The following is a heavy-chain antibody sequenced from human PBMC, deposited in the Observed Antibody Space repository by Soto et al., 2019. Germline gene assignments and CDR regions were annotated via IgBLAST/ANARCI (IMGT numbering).Heavy chain of an antibody. CDR1: GDTFTRYT. J-gene: IGHJ5*02. CDR3: ARGIATGQLDP. CDR2: INPDNGNT. D-gene: IGHD2-15*01. V-gene: IGHV1-3*01. Sequence: ASGKVSCKASGDTFTRYTMNWVRQAPGQRLEWMGWINPDNGNTKSSQKFQDRVIITRDTSASTAYMDLSSLRSEDTAVYYCARGIATGQLDPWGQGTLVTVSS.